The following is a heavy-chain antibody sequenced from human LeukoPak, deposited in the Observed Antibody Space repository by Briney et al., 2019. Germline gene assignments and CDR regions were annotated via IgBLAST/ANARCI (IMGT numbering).Heavy chain of an antibody. CDR3: ARDLSHSNGVLDY. CDR1: GFTFSSYA. J-gene: IGHJ4*02. V-gene: IGHV3-30-3*01. CDR2: ISYDGSNK. D-gene: IGHD2-15*01. Sequence: GRSLRLSCAASGFTFSSYAMHWVRQAPGKGLEWVAVISYDGSNKYYADSVKGRFTISRDNSKNTLYLQMNSLRAEDTAVYYCARDLSHSNGVLDYWGQGTLVTVSS.